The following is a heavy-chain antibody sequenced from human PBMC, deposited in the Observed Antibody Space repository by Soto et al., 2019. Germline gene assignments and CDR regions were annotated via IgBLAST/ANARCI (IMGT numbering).Heavy chain of an antibody. CDR3: AHRVLRTVFGLVTTTAIYFDF. J-gene: IGHJ4*02. D-gene: IGHD3-3*01. CDR2: IYWDDGK. CDR1: GFSLTTSGVG. Sequence: QITLNESGPTQVKPRQTLTLTCTFSGFSLTTSGVGVGWIRQSPGKAPEWLALIYWDDGKRYSPSLKSRLTITKDTSKTQVVLTMDDLDPADTATYYCAHRVLRTVFGLVTTTAIYFDFWGQGTPVAVSS. V-gene: IGHV2-5*02.